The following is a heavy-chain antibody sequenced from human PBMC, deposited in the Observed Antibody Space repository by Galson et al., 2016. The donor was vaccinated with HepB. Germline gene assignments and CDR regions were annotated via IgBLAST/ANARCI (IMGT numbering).Heavy chain of an antibody. CDR2: ISGGSGSYI. V-gene: IGHV3-21*01. D-gene: IGHD1-1*01. Sequence: SLRLSCAASGFFFSTYTMNWVRQAPGKGLEWVSSISGGSGSYIYYADSMKGRFTISRDNAKKSQYLQMNSLRGEDTAVYYCARVRGTFPLFDSWGQGTLVTVSS. CDR1: GFFFSTYT. CDR3: ARVRGTFPLFDS. J-gene: IGHJ4*02.